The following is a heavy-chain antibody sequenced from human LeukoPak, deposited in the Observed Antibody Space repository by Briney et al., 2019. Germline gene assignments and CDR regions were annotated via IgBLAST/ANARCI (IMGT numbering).Heavy chain of an antibody. J-gene: IGHJ3*02. D-gene: IGHD3-16*02. V-gene: IGHV4-34*01. CDR1: GGSFSGSY. CDR3: ARSNHVWGSYRPRQSDAFDI. CDR2: INHSGST. Sequence: SETLSLTCAVYGGSFSGSYWSWIRQPPGKGLEWIGEINHSGSTNYNPSLKSRVTMSVDTSKNQFSLKLSSVTAADTAVYYCARSNHVWGSYRPRQSDAFDIWGQGTMVTVSS.